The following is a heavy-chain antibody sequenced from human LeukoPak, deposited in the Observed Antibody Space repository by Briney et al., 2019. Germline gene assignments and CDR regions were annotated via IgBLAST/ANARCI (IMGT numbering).Heavy chain of an antibody. D-gene: IGHD6-19*01. CDR2: IYHSGST. Sequence: PSETLPLTCAVSGGSISSSNWWSWVRQPPGKGLEWIGEIYHSGSTNYNPSLKSRVTISVDKSKNQFSLKLSSVTAADTAVYYCAASSGWYDGYYFDYWGQGTLVTVSS. CDR3: AASSGWYDGYYFDY. V-gene: IGHV4-4*02. CDR1: GGSISSSNW. J-gene: IGHJ4*02.